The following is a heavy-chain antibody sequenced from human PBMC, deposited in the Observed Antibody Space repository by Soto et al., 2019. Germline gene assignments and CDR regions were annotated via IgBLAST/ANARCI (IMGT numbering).Heavy chain of an antibody. V-gene: IGHV3-23*01. CDR1: GFTFSSYA. J-gene: IGHJ4*02. Sequence: EVQLLESGGGLVQPGGSLRLSCAASGFTFSSYAMSWVRQAPGKGLEWVSAISGSGGSTYYADSVKGRFTISRDNSKNTLYLQMNSLRAEDTAVYYCAKDQEPMTTVEGYFDYWGQGTLVTVSS. CDR3: AKDQEPMTTVEGYFDY. D-gene: IGHD4-17*01. CDR2: ISGSGGST.